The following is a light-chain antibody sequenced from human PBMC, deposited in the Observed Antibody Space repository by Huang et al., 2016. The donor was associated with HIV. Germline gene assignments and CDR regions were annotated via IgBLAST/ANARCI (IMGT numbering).Light chain of an antibody. J-gene: IGKJ2*01. CDR3: QQRSTWPPYT. V-gene: IGKV3-11*01. CDR2: DAS. Sequence: EIVLTQSPATLSLSPGERATLSCRASQSVSSYLAGYQQKPGQAPRLLIYDASNRAAGSPARFSGSGSGTDFTLTISSLEPEDFAVYYCQQRSTWPPYTFGQGTKLEIK. CDR1: QSVSSY.